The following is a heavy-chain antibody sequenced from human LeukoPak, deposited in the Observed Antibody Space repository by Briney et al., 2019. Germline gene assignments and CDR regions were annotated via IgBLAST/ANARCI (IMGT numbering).Heavy chain of an antibody. CDR1: GFTFSSYA. J-gene: IGHJ4*02. CDR3: NTEGAVAGLFDY. D-gene: IGHD6-19*01. Sequence: GGSLRLSCAASGFTFSSYAMSWVRQAPGKGLEWVSAISGSGGSTYYADSVKGRFTISRDNSKTTLYLQMNSLKTEDTGVYYCNTEGAVAGLFDYWGQGTLVTVSS. V-gene: IGHV3-23*01. CDR2: ISGSGGST.